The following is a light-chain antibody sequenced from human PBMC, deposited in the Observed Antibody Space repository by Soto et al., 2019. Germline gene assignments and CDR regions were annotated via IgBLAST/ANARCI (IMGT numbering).Light chain of an antibody. J-gene: IGKJ1*01. V-gene: IGKV1-5*03. Sequence: DVQMTQSTSTLSASVGDRVTITCRASQSTSSYLAWYQQKPGKAPKLLIYQASSLENGVPSRFSGSGSGTEFSLTISSLQPDDFATYYCQQYSSLSTSGQGTK. CDR2: QAS. CDR1: QSTSSY. CDR3: QQYSSLST.